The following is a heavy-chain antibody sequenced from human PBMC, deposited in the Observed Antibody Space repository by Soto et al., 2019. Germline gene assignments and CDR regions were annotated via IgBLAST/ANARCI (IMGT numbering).Heavy chain of an antibody. V-gene: IGHV3-30*18. D-gene: IGHD1-1*01. CDR2: ISYDGSNK. J-gene: IGHJ4*02. CDR3: AKDLTGNFDY. CDR1: GFTFSSYG. Sequence: GXSLRLSCAASGFTFSSYGIHWVRQAPGKGLEWVAVISYDGSNKYYADSVKGRFTISRDNSKNTLYLQMNSLRAEDTAVYYCAKDLTGNFDYWGQGTLVTVSS.